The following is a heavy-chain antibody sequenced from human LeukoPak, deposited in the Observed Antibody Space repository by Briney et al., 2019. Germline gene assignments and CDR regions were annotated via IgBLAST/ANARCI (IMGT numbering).Heavy chain of an antibody. J-gene: IGHJ4*02. CDR2: IIPILGIA. CDR1: GGTFSSYA. CDR3: ASTVVTPAIEFGY. Sequence: GASVKVSCKASGGTFSSYAISWVRQAPGQGLEWMGRIIPILGIANYAQKFQGRVTITADKSTSTAYMELSSLRSEDTAVYYCASTVVTPAIEFGYWGQGTLVTVSS. D-gene: IGHD4-23*01. V-gene: IGHV1-69*04.